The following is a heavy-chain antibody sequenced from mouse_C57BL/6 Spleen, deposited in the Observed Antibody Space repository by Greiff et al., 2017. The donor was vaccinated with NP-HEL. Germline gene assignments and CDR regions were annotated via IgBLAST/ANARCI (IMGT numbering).Heavy chain of an antibody. D-gene: IGHD1-1*01. CDR2: ISSGSSTI. Sequence: EVKVVESGGGLVKPGGSLKLSCAASGFTFSDYGMHWVRQAPEKGLEWVAYISSGSSTIYYADTVKGRFTISRDNAKNTLFLQMTSLRSEDTAMYYCARSLLLRTGFAYWGQGTLVTVSA. V-gene: IGHV5-17*01. CDR3: ARSLLLRTGFAY. CDR1: GFTFSDYG. J-gene: IGHJ3*01.